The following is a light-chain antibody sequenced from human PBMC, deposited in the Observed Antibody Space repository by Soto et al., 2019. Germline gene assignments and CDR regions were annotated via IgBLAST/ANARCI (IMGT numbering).Light chain of an antibody. CDR3: QKYNSATWT. CDR2: AAS. Sequence: DIPMTQSPSSLSATVEDRDTITCRASQGISNYLAWYQQKPGKVPKLLIYAASTLQSGVPSRFSGSGSGTDFTLTISSLQPEDVATYYCQKYNSATWTFGQGTMVDI. CDR1: QGISNY. V-gene: IGKV1-27*01. J-gene: IGKJ1*01.